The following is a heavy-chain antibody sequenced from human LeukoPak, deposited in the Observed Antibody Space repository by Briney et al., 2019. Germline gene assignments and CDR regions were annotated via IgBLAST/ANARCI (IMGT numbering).Heavy chain of an antibody. CDR1: GFTVSSSH. Sequence: GGSLRLSCAASGFTVSSSHTSWVRQAPGKGLEWVSVMYSGGNTYYADSVKGRFTISRDKSKNTLYLQMNSLRAEDTAVYHCARVQAVFQNFDYWGQGTLVTVSS. CDR2: MYSGGNT. J-gene: IGHJ4*02. V-gene: IGHV3-66*01. CDR3: ARVQAVFQNFDY.